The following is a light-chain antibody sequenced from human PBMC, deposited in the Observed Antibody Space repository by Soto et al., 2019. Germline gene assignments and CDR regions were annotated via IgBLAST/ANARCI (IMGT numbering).Light chain of an antibody. CDR3: SSYSSTTTREV. CDR1: SSDVGGYNF. Sequence: QSALNQPASVSGSPGQSITISCTGTSSDVGGYNFVSWYQHHPGTPPKLIIYEVIHRPSGVSNRFSGSKSAITASLTISGLQVEDEADYFCSSYSSTTTREVFGTGTKLTVL. CDR2: EVI. J-gene: IGLJ1*01. V-gene: IGLV2-14*01.